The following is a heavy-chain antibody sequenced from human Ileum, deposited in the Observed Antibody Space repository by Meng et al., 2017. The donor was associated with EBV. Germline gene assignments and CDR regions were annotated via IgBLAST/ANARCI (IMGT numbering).Heavy chain of an antibody. CDR3: AKDEAIGF. J-gene: IGHJ4*02. V-gene: IGHV3-21*01. CDR1: GFVFSDYT. CDR2: ISSRSNYI. Sequence: EVHLVESGGGLVNLGGSLRLSCAASGFVFSDYTMNWVRQAPGKGLEWVSSISSRSNYIHYADSVRGRFTISRDNGENALFLQMDSLRDEDTAVYYCAKDEAIGFWGQGTLVTVS.